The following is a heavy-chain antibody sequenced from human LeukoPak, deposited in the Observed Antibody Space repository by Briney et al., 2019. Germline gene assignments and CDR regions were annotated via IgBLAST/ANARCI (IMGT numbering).Heavy chain of an antibody. CDR3: ARLSTLDAFDI. V-gene: IGHV4-39*01. CDR2: IYYSGST. J-gene: IGHJ3*02. CDR1: GGSVSSSSYY. D-gene: IGHD3-16*02. Sequence: SETLSLTCTVSGGSVSSSSYYCAWIRQPPGKGLEWIGSIYYSGSTYYNPSLKSRVTISVDTSKNQFSLKLSSVTAADTAVYYCARLSTLDAFDIWGQGTMVTVSS.